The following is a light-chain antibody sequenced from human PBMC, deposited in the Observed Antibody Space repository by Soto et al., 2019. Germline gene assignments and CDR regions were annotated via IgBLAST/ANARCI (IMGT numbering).Light chain of an antibody. CDR1: QGISSF. Sequence: IQLTQSPSSLSASIGDRVTITCRASQGISSFLAWYQQKPGKAPKLLIYAASTLQSGIPSRFSGSGSGTDFPLTISTLQPEDFATYYCQKFNIDGYPITFGKGTGLEIK. V-gene: IGKV1-9*01. J-gene: IGKJ5*01. CDR2: AAS. CDR3: QKFNIDGYPIT.